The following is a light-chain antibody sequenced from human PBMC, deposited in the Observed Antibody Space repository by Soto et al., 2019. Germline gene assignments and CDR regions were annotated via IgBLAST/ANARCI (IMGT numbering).Light chain of an antibody. J-gene: IGKJ5*01. CDR2: AAS. V-gene: IGKV3-20*01. Sequence: ENVLTQSPGTPSLSPGERATLSFMASQSLSINYVAWYQQRPGQAPRLLIYAASSRAAGIPDRFSGSGSGTDFTLDISRLEPEDFAVYYCQEYENTPGTFGRGTRLEIK. CDR3: QEYENTPGT. CDR1: QSLSINY.